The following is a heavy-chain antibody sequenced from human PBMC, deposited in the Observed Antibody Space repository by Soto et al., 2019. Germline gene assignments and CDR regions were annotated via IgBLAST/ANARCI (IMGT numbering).Heavy chain of an antibody. V-gene: IGHV3-30*18. J-gene: IGHJ4*02. Sequence: PGGSLRLSCTGSGFTFSSYGIYWVRQAPGKGLEWVAIISYDGSVKYYGHSVRGRFTISRDNSKNTVHLQMNSLRREGTALYYCTKNRLRYYSNSPHAFESWGQGTQVTVSS. CDR1: GFTFSSYG. CDR2: ISYDGSVK. CDR3: TKNRLRYYSNSPHAFES. D-gene: IGHD1-26*01.